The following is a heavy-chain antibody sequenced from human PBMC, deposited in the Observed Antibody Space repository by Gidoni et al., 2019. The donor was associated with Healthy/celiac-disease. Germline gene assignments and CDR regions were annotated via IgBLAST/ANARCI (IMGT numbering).Heavy chain of an antibody. Sequence: EVQLVQSGAEVNKPGESRKISCKGSGDSFTSYWIGWLSQMPGKGLEWMGIIYPGDSDTRYSPSFQGQVTISADKSISTAYLQWSSLKASDTAMYYCARLDYDTQEDAFDIWGQGTMVTVSS. V-gene: IGHV5-51*03. D-gene: IGHD3-9*01. J-gene: IGHJ3*02. CDR3: ARLDYDTQEDAFDI. CDR1: GDSFTSYW. CDR2: IYPGDSDT.